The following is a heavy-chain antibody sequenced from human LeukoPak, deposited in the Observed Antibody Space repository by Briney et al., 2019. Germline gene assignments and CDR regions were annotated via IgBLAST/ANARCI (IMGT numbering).Heavy chain of an antibody. CDR3: ASPNYYYSTRRFDP. CDR2: ISGSDGST. V-gene: IGHV3-23*01. D-gene: IGHD3-22*01. Sequence: GGSLRLSCAASGFTFSSSAMSWVRQAPGKGLEWVSAISGSDGSTYYADSVKGRFTISRDNSKNTLYLQMNSLRAEDTAVYYCASPNYYYSTRRFDPWGQGTLVTVSS. J-gene: IGHJ5*02. CDR1: GFTFSSSA.